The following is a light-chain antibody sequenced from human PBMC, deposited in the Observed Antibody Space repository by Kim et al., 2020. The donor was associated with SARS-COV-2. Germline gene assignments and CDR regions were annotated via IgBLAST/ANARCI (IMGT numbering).Light chain of an antibody. CDR3: QHYGRSPYT. Sequence: EIVLTQSPGTLSLSPGERATLSCRASQSVSSSYLAWYQQKPGQAPRLLIYGASSRATGIPDRFSGSGSGTDFTLTISRLEPEDFAVYYCQHYGRSPYTFGQGTKLEI. J-gene: IGKJ2*01. CDR1: QSVSSSY. V-gene: IGKV3-20*01. CDR2: GAS.